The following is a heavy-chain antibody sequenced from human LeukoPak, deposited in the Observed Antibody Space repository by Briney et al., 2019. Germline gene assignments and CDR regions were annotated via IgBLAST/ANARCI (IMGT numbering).Heavy chain of an antibody. J-gene: IGHJ4*02. CDR2: SYTSGST. CDR1: GGSISSYY. CDR3: ARGKVVAGTPGQNSWDN. V-gene: IGHV4-4*07. Sequence: SETLSLTCTVSGGSISSYYWNWIRQPAGRGLEGIGRSYTSGSTHYNPSLKSRVTMSVDTSKNQFSLKLTSVTAADTAVYYCARGKVVAGTPGQNSWDNWGQGILVTVSS. D-gene: IGHD6-19*01.